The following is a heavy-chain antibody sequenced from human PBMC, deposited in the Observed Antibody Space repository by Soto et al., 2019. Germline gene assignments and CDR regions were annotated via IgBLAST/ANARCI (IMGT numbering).Heavy chain of an antibody. J-gene: IGHJ6*02. CDR2: IYYSGST. V-gene: IGHV4-31*03. D-gene: IGHD3-10*01. Sequence: SETLSLTCTVSGGSISSGGYYWSWIRQHPGKGLEWIGYIYYSGSTYYNPSLKSRVTISVDTSKNQFSLKLSSVTAADTAVYYCAREAGSYYCSLFYYGMDVCVQVXTVTVS. CDR1: GGSISSGGYY. CDR3: AREAGSYYCSLFYYGMDV.